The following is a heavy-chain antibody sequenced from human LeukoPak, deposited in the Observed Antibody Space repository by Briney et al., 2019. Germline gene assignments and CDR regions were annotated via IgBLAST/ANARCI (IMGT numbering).Heavy chain of an antibody. J-gene: IGHJ4*02. V-gene: IGHV3-7*05. CDR3: ARGPGRGYGSSWFDF. D-gene: IGHD6-13*01. CDR2: IKQDGSDK. Sequence: GGSLRLSCAASGFTFSSYWMSWVRQAPGKGLEWVANIKQDGSDKYYVDSVKGRFTISRDDAKSSLYLQMNSLSAEDTALYYCARGPGRGYGSSWFDFWGQGTLVNVSS. CDR1: GFTFSSYW.